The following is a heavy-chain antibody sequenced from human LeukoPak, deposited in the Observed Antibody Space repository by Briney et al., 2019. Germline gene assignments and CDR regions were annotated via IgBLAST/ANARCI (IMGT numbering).Heavy chain of an antibody. Sequence: ASVKVSCKASGCTFSDFYIHWVRQAPGQGLEYVGWITPKSGDTYSPQRSQGRVTMTRDASISTAYMELSSLRSDDTAVYFCARVRLADERAWAYWGQGTLVTVSS. CDR1: GCTFSDFY. J-gene: IGHJ4*02. V-gene: IGHV1-2*02. CDR2: ITPKSGDT. D-gene: IGHD3-3*02. CDR3: ARVRLADERAWAY.